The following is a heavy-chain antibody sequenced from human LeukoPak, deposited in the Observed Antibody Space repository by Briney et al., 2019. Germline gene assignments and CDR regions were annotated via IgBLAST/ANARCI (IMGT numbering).Heavy chain of an antibody. CDR1: GFTFSSYG. J-gene: IGHJ4*02. D-gene: IGHD3-10*01. Sequence: PGGSLRLSCAESGFTFSSYGMHWVRQAPGKGLEWVAVIWYDGSNKYYADSVKGRFTISRDNSKNTLYLQMNSLRAEDTAVYYCARDQMVQGVIYYFDYWGQGTLVTVSS. CDR3: ARDQMVQGVIYYFDY. V-gene: IGHV3-33*01. CDR2: IWYDGSNK.